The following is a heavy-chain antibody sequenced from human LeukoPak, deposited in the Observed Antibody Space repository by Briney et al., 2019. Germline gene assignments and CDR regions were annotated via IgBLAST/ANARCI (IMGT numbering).Heavy chain of an antibody. CDR1: GGSISSGGYY. Sequence: SQTLPLTCTVSGGSISSGGYYWSWIRQPPGKGLEWIGYIYHSGSTYYNPSLKSRVTISVDRSKNQFSLKLSSVTAADTAVYYCARASDYGDPRGAFDIWGQGTMVTVSS. CDR3: ARASDYGDPRGAFDI. J-gene: IGHJ3*02. CDR2: IYHSGST. D-gene: IGHD4-17*01. V-gene: IGHV4-30-2*01.